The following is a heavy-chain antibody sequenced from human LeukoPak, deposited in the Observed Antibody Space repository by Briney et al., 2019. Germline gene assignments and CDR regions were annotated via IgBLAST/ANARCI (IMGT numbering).Heavy chain of an antibody. V-gene: IGHV3-23*01. Sequence: GGSLRLSCAASGFTFSDYYMSWIRQAPGKGLEWVSAISGSGGSTYYADSVKGRFTISRDNSKNTLYLQMNSLRAEDTAVYYCAKGDKKWLQIDYWGQGTLVTVSS. D-gene: IGHD6-19*01. CDR3: AKGDKKWLQIDY. J-gene: IGHJ4*02. CDR2: ISGSGGST. CDR1: GFTFSDYY.